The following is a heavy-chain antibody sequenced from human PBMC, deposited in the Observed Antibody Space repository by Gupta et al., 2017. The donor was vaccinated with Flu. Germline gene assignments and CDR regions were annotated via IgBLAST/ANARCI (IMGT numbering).Heavy chain of an antibody. Sequence: QVPLVQSGAEVRKPGSSVKVSCQLSGGSFSSYAFSWVRPAPGKGLEWMGRIIPLLRSADYSESLQGRVSIRADESTNSISLEMSSLRSDDTAIYYCARRIAVTAEYYFDLWGPGSLVTVSS. CDR1: GGSFSSYA. CDR2: IIPLLRSA. V-gene: IGHV1-69*18. D-gene: IGHD2-21*02. CDR3: ARRIAVTAEYYFDL. J-gene: IGHJ4*02.